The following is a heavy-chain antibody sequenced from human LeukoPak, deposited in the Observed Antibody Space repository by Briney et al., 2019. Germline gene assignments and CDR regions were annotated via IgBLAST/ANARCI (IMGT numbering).Heavy chain of an antibody. Sequence: GGSLRLSCAASGFTFSSYAMSWVRQAPGKGLEWVSVIYSGGSTYYADSVKGRFTISRDNSKNTLYLQMNSLRAEDTAVYYCARPGSYYWFDYWGQGTLVTVSS. D-gene: IGHD1-26*01. CDR1: GFTFSSYA. CDR3: ARPGSYYWFDY. CDR2: IYSGGST. J-gene: IGHJ5*01. V-gene: IGHV3-53*01.